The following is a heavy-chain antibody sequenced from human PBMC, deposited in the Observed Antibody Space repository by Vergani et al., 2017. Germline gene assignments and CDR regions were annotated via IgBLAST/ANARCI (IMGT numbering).Heavy chain of an antibody. CDR3: ALAESSTSCINXVCITPETGSWFDP. Sequence: QMQLVQSGAEVKKTGSSVKVSCKASGYTFTYRYLHWVRQAPGQALEWMGWITPFNGNTNYAQKFQDRVTITRDRSMSTAYMELSSLRSEDTAIYYCALAESSTSCINXVCITPETGSWFDPWGQGTLVTVSS. CDR1: GYTFTYRY. J-gene: IGHJ5*02. V-gene: IGHV1-45*02. D-gene: IGHD2-2*01. CDR2: ITPFNGNT.